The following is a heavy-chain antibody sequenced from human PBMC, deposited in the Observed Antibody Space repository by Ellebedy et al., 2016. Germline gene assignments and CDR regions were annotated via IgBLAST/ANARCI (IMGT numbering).Heavy chain of an antibody. CDR3: ARYPCTTTSCYTWFDP. J-gene: IGHJ5*02. CDR2: INSNSGAT. D-gene: IGHD2-2*02. Sequence: ASVKVSCKTSGDIFTDYYMHWVRQAPGQGLEWMGWINSNSGATNYAQTFQGRVTMTRDTSISTAYMELSRLRSDDTAVYYCARYPCTTTSCYTWFDPWGQGTLVTVSS. CDR1: GDIFTDYY. V-gene: IGHV1-2*02.